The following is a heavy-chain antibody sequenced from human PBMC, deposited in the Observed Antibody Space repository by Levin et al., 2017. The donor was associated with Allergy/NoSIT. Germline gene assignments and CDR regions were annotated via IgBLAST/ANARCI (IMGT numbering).Heavy chain of an antibody. Sequence: SQTLSLPCTVSGGSISSYYWSWIRQPPGKGLEWIGYIYYSGSTNYNPSLKSRVTISVDTSKNQFSLKLSSVTAADTAVYYCARINRSSSWYNWFDPWGQGTLVTVSS. CDR1: GGSISSYY. CDR3: ARINRSSSWYNWFDP. CDR2: IYYSGST. D-gene: IGHD6-13*01. J-gene: IGHJ5*02. V-gene: IGHV4-59*01.